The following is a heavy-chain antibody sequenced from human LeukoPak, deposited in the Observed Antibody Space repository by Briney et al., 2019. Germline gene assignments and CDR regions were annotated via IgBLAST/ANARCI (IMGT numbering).Heavy chain of an antibody. CDR3: AKTRPLDSSSWSHGDY. Sequence: GGSLRLSCAASGFTFSSYAMSWVRQAPGKGLEWVSAISGRGDSTYYGDSVKGRFTISRDNSKNTLYLQMNSLRAEDTAVYYCAKTRPLDSSSWSHGDYWGQGTLVTVSS. V-gene: IGHV3-23*01. D-gene: IGHD6-13*01. CDR1: GFTFSSYA. CDR2: ISGRGDST. J-gene: IGHJ4*02.